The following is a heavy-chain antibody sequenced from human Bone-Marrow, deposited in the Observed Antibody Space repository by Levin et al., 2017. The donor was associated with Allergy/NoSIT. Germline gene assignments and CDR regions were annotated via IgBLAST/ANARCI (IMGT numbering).Heavy chain of an antibody. CDR3: ARVKYSGSQFFDL. D-gene: IGHD6-13*01. Sequence: SETLSLTCTISRGSITSGDYYWSWIRQPPGKGLEWIGYIYYSGSTYYNRSLKSRLAISVDTSKNQFSLRLNSVTAADTAVYFCARVKYSGSQFFDLWGQGTLVTVSS. CDR1: RGSITSGDYY. V-gene: IGHV4-30-4*01. CDR2: IYYSGST. J-gene: IGHJ4*02.